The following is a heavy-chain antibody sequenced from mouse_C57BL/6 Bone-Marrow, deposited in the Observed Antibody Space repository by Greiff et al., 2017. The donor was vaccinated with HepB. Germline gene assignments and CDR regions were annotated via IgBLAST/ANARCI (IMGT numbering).Heavy chain of an antibody. CDR1: GFNIKDDY. D-gene: IGHD2-4*01. J-gene: IGHJ3*01. Sequence: VHVKQSGAELVRPGASVKLSCTASGFNIKDDYMHWVKQRPEQGLEWIGWIDPENGDTEYASKFQGKATITADTSSNTAYLQLSSLTSEDTAVYYCTTEYDYGGAWFAYWGQGTLVTVSA. CDR3: TTEYDYGGAWFAY. CDR2: IDPENGDT. V-gene: IGHV14-4*01.